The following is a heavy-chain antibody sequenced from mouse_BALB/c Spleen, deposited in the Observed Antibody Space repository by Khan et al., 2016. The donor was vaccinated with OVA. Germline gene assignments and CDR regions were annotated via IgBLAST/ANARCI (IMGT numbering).Heavy chain of an antibody. CDR3: ARAYYGNYREAMDY. V-gene: IGHV2-6-7*01. CDR1: GFSLTGYG. CDR2: IWGDGST. J-gene: IGHJ4*01. Sequence: VQLVESGPGLVAPSQSLSITCTVSGFSLTGYGVNWVRQPPGKGLEWLGMIWGDGSTDYNSALKSRLNLSQDNSKSQVFLKMNSLQTDDTARYYCARAYYGNYREAMDYWGHGTSVTVSS. D-gene: IGHD2-10*01.